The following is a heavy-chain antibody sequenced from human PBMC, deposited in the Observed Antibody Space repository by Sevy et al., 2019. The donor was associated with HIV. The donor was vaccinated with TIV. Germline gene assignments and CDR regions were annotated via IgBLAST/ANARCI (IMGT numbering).Heavy chain of an antibody. CDR3: ARDHNTGWCNWFDP. CDR2: VPYDGSKS. CDR1: GFNVNNYG. J-gene: IGHJ5*02. V-gene: IGHV3-30*02. Sequence: GGSLRLSCEVSGFNVNNYGMHWVRQAPGKGLEWVEMVPYDGSKSHYVDSVKGRFTISRDYSENTLYLQMNNLRVEDTAVYYCARDHNTGWCNWFDPWGQGTLVTVSS. D-gene: IGHD3-9*01.